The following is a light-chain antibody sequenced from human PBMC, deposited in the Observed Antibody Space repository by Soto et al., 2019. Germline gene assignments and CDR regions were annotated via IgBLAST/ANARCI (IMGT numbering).Light chain of an antibody. V-gene: IGLV1-44*01. CDR3: AAWDDSLNGWV. Sequence: QSVLTQPPSASGTPGQRVTLSCSGSSSNIETNTVSWYQQLPGTAPKLLIYTDNQRPSGVPDRFSGSKSGTSASLDISGLQSEDEADYYCAAWDDSLNGWVFGGGTQLTVL. J-gene: IGLJ3*02. CDR1: SSNIETNT. CDR2: TDN.